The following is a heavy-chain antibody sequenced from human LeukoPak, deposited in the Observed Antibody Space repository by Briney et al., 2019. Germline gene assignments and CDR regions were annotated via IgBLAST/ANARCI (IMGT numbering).Heavy chain of an antibody. Sequence: SETLSLTCTVSGGSISSSSYYWGWIRQPPGKGREWIGSIYYSGSTYYNPSIKSQVNISVDTSKSQFSLKLSSMTAADTAMYYCARELTPGQITMCGVEKGVWFDPWGQGTLVTVSS. CDR2: IYYSGST. CDR1: GGSISSSSYY. V-gene: IGHV4-39*07. D-gene: IGHD3-3*01. CDR3: ARELTPGQITMCGVEKGVWFDP. J-gene: IGHJ5*02.